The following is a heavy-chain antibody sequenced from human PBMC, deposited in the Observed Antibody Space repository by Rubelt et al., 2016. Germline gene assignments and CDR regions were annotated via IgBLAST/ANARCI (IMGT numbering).Heavy chain of an antibody. D-gene: IGHD2/OR15-2a*01. J-gene: IGHJ4*02. Sequence: QVQLVESGGGVVQPGRSLRLSCAASGFTFSSYAMHWVRQAPGKGLEWVAVISYDGSNKYYADSVKGRFTIARENVMNLLYLQRNSLRVDDTAVYYCARYSNHDQWGQGTLVTVSS. CDR1: GFTFSSYA. CDR2: ISYDGSNK. CDR3: ARYSNHDQ. V-gene: IGHV3-30*04.